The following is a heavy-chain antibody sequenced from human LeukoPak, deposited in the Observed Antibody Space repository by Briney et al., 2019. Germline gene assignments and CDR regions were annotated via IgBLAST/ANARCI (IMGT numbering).Heavy chain of an antibody. CDR1: GFTFSSYW. V-gene: IGHV3-7*01. CDR2: IKQDASQE. D-gene: IGHD3-3*01. Sequence: GGSLRLSCAASGFTFSSYWMSWVRQAPGKGPEWVAHIKQDASQEDHVDSVKGRFTISRDNAKNSLYLQMNSLRAEDTAVYYCARGVVYPTWSGPHWSDYWGQGTLVTVSS. J-gene: IGHJ4*02. CDR3: ARGVVYPTWSGPHWSDY.